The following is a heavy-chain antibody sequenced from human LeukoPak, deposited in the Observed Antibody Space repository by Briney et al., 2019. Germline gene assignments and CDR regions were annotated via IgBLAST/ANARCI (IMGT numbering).Heavy chain of an antibody. Sequence: PSETLSLTCTVSGGSISDHYWSWIRQPPGKGLEWIGYIYYSGGTNYNPSLKSRVTISVDTSKNQFSLNLSSVTAADTAVYYCARDHGGHSGGSSDDAFDVWGQGTLVTVSS. V-gene: IGHV4-59*11. J-gene: IGHJ3*01. CDR2: IYYSGGT. CDR1: GGSISDHY. CDR3: ARDHGGHSGGSSDDAFDV. D-gene: IGHD2-15*01.